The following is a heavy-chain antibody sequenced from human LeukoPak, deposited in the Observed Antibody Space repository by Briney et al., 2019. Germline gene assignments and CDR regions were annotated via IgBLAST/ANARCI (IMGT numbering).Heavy chain of an antibody. D-gene: IGHD3-22*01. Sequence: SVKVSCKASGGTFSSYAISWVRQAPGQGLEWMGRIIPIFGTANYAQKLQGRVTITTDESTSTDYMELSSLRSEDTAVYYCAREGRYYYDSSGTLHYWGQGTLVTVSS. V-gene: IGHV1-69*05. CDR3: AREGRYYYDSSGTLHY. CDR1: GGTFSSYA. J-gene: IGHJ4*02. CDR2: IIPIFGTA.